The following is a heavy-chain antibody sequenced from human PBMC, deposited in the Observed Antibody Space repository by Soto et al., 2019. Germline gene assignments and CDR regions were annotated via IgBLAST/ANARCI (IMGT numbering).Heavy chain of an antibody. J-gene: IGHJ3*02. V-gene: IGHV1-3*01. CDR1: GYTFTNYA. CDR3: AILRIAVAGTSI. D-gene: IGHD6-19*01. Sequence: GASVKVSCKASGYTFTNYAMHWVRQAPGQRLEWMGWINAGNGNTKYSQKFQGRVTITRDTSASTAYMELSGLRSEDTAVYYCAILRIAVAGTSIWGQGTMVTVSS. CDR2: INAGNGNT.